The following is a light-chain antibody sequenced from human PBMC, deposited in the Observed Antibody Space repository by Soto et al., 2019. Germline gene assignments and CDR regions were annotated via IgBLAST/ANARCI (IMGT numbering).Light chain of an antibody. V-gene: IGKV3-15*01. CDR3: QQNNKWPPVT. CDR1: QTISND. Sequence: EIVYTQAPTTPSLFSRGRKTLSFRGSQTISNDLAWYQQKPGQAPRLLIYGASTRATGVPARFSGGGSGTEFTLTISSLQSEDFAFYYCQQNNKWPPVTFGGGTKVDIK. J-gene: IGKJ4*01. CDR2: GAS.